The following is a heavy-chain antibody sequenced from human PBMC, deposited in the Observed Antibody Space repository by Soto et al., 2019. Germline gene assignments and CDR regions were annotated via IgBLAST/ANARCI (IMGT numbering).Heavy chain of an antibody. D-gene: IGHD3-22*01. CDR3: ARGWGHFDSSGFPYLYAMDV. J-gene: IGHJ6*02. CDR1: GFTFSSYR. Sequence: GSLLLACSASGFTFSSYRMTWVRQAAGKGLEWVSSISSSSSYIYYADSVKGRFTISRDNAKNSLYLQMNSLRAEDTALYYCARGWGHFDSSGFPYLYAMDVWGQGTTVTVSS. V-gene: IGHV3-21*01. CDR2: ISSSSSYI.